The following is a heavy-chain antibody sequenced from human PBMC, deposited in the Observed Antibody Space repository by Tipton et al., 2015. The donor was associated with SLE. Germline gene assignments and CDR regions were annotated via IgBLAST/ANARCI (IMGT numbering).Heavy chain of an antibody. J-gene: IGHJ4*02. CDR2: IYSTGST. CDR3: ARLAVSGYFDY. D-gene: IGHD3-22*01. V-gene: IGHV4-31*03. CDR1: GGSFSSGGYY. Sequence: TLSLTCTVPGGSFSSGGYYWTWIRQHPGQGLEWIGFIYSTGSTYYDPSLKSRATISVDTSNSQFSLRLSSVTAADTAVYYCARLAVSGYFDYWGQGFLVTVSS.